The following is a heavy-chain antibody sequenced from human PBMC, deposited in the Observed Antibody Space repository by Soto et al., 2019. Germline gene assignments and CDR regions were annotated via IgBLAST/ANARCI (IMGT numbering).Heavy chain of an antibody. J-gene: IGHJ6*02. CDR1: GYSFTSYW. Sequence: GESLKISCKGSGYSFTSYWISWVRQMPGKGLEWMGRIDPSDSYTNYSPSFQGHVTISADKSISTAYLQWSSLKASDTAMYYCASSSDEYSSSSGIYYYYYGMDVWGQGTTVTVSS. CDR2: IDPSDSYT. D-gene: IGHD6-6*01. CDR3: ASSSDEYSSSSGIYYYYYGMDV. V-gene: IGHV5-10-1*01.